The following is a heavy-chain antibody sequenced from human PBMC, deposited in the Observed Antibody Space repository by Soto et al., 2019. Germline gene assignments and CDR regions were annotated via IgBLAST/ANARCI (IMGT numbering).Heavy chain of an antibody. CDR2: ISSSSSHT. Sequence: QVQLVESGGGLVKPGGSLRLSCAASGFTFSDYYMSWIRQAPGKGLEWVSYISSSSSHTNYADSVKGRITISRDNTKKSLYLQMNSLRAEDTAVYYCARGLGVVVPAASSGYGMDVWGQGTTVTVSS. CDR1: GFTFSDYY. J-gene: IGHJ6*02. V-gene: IGHV3-11*05. CDR3: ARGLGVVVPAASSGYGMDV. D-gene: IGHD2-2*01.